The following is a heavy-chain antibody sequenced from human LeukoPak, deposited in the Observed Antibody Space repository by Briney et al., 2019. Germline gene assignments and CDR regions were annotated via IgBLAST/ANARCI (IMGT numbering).Heavy chain of an antibody. Sequence: SETLSLTCTVSGGSISSSSYYWGWIRQPPGKGLEWIGSIYYSGSTYYNPSLKSRVTISVDTSKNQFSLKLSSVTAADTAVYYCATVASGWYPDYWGQGALVTVAS. V-gene: IGHV4-39*07. CDR2: IYYSGST. CDR3: ATVASGWYPDY. J-gene: IGHJ4*02. CDR1: GGSISSSSYY. D-gene: IGHD6-19*01.